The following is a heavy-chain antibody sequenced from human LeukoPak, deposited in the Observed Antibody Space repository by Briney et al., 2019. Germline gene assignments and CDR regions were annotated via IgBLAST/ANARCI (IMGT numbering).Heavy chain of an antibody. CDR1: GYTLTELS. CDR2: FDPEDGET. J-gene: IGHJ4*02. V-gene: IGHV1-24*01. CDR3: ATRQSYYDSSGYYSEYFDY. D-gene: IGHD3-22*01. Sequence: ASVRDSRKVSGYTLTELSMHWVRQAPGQGLEWMGGFDPEDGETIYAQKFQGRVTMTEDTSTDTAYMELSSLRSEDTAVYYCATRQSYYDSSGYYSEYFDYWGQGTLVTVSS.